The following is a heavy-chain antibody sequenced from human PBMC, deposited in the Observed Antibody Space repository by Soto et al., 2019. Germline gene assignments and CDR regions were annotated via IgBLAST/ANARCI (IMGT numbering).Heavy chain of an antibody. CDR1: GGTFSSYA. CDR3: ARESMVRGVMLRNGMDV. V-gene: IGHV1-69*01. D-gene: IGHD3-10*01. CDR2: IIPIFGTA. J-gene: IGHJ6*02. Sequence: QVQLVQSGAEVKKPGSSVKVSCKASGGTFSSYAISWVRQAPGQGLEWMGGIIPIFGTANYAQKFQGRVTITADESTSTAYMELSSLRSEDTAVYYCARESMVRGVMLRNGMDVWGQGPTVTVSS.